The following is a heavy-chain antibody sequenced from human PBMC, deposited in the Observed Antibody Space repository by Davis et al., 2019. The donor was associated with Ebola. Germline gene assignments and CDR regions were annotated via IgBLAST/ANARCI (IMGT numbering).Heavy chain of an antibody. J-gene: IGHJ4*02. D-gene: IGHD6-19*01. V-gene: IGHV3-30*18. Sequence: PGGSLRLSCAASGFTLSGYGMHWVRQAPGKGLEWVTFISFDGSDKYYADSVKGRFTISRDDSKNTLYLQMDSLRAEDTAVYYCAKEVGSSGWYTVENWGQGTLVAVST. CDR1: GFTLSGYG. CDR2: ISFDGSDK. CDR3: AKEVGSSGWYTVEN.